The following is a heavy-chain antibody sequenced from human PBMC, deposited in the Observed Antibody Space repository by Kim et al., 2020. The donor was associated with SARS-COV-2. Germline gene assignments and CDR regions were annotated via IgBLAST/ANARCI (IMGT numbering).Heavy chain of an antibody. V-gene: IGHV1-69*01. J-gene: IGHJ4*02. Sequence: FQGRVTITADESTSTAYMELSSLRSEDTAVYYCARDEKGRYGSGSYINDYWGQGTLVTVSS. D-gene: IGHD3-10*01. CDR3: ARDEKGRYGSGSYINDY.